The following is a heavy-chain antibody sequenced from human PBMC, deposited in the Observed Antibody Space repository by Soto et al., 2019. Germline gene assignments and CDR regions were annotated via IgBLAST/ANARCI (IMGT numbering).Heavy chain of an antibody. CDR1: GGSVSSADYY. V-gene: IGHV4-30-4*01. J-gene: IGHJ6*02. CDR3: AGVAPRKLTFPFYGVDV. D-gene: IGHD1-1*01. Sequence: SETLSLTCIVSGGSVSSADYYWRWIRQPPGKGLEWIGYIYFTGITYYNPSLKSRLTSSLNTSKNQFSLKLSSLTAADTAVYFCAGVAPRKLTFPFYGVDVWGQGTTVTVSS. CDR2: IYFTGIT.